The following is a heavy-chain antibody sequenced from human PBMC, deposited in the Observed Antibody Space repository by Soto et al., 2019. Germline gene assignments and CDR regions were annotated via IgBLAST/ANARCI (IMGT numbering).Heavy chain of an antibody. J-gene: IGHJ4*02. Sequence: SETLSLTCAVYGGSFSGYYWSWIRQPPGKGLEWIGEINHSGSTNYNPSLKSRVTISVDTSKNQFSLKLSSVTAADTAVYYCAIATTVTTPTTLDYWGQGTLVTVSS. V-gene: IGHV4-34*01. CDR3: AIATTVTTPTTLDY. D-gene: IGHD4-17*01. CDR2: INHSGST. CDR1: GGSFSGYY.